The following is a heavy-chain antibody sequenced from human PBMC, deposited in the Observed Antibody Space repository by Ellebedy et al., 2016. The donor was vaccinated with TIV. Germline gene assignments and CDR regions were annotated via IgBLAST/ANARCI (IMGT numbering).Heavy chain of an antibody. CDR3: ARESTYCGADCYSLSDH. CDR1: GFSFSCFP. CDR2: ISSDGNNI. V-gene: IGHV3-30*09. J-gene: IGHJ5*02. Sequence: GESLKISCAASGFSFSCFPMHWVRQAPGKGLEWVALISSDGNNIYYAHSVKGRFAISSDNSKSTLFLQMNSLRPEDTAVYYCARESTYCGADCYSLSDHWGQGALVTVSA. D-gene: IGHD2-21*02.